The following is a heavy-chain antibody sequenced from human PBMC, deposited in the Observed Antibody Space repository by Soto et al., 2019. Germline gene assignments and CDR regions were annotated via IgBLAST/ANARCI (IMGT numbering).Heavy chain of an antibody. Sequence: GGSLRLSCAGSGFTFSNHAMTWVRQAPGKGLEWVSSIIGSGDRTYYADSVKGRFTISRDNSKNTLSLQMISLRGEDTAVYYCARAPPKTSSSWYYFDYWGQGTLVTVSS. J-gene: IGHJ4*02. CDR1: GFTFSNHA. D-gene: IGHD6-13*01. CDR3: ARAPPKTSSSWYYFDY. CDR2: IIGSGDRT. V-gene: IGHV3-23*01.